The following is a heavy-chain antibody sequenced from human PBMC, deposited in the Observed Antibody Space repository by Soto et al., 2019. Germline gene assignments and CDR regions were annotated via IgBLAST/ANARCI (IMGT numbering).Heavy chain of an antibody. CDR3: ARDLWGYCGTDCYPLDV. Sequence: QVQLQESGPGLVKPSETLSLTCTVSGGSISRYYWSWIRQPPGKGLEWIGYMYNTGSTVYNPPFKRRVTISADTSKNQFSLKLNSVTAADTAVYYCARDLWGYCGTDCYPLDVWGQGTTVTVSS. V-gene: IGHV4-59*01. CDR2: MYNTGST. D-gene: IGHD2-21*02. CDR1: GGSISRYY. J-gene: IGHJ6*02.